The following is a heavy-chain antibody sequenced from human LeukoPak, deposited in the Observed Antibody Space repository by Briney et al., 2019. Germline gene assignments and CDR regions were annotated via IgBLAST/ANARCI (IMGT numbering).Heavy chain of an antibody. D-gene: IGHD6-19*01. CDR3: ARRNSSGWPYYYYGMDV. V-gene: IGHV4-59*08. Sequence: PSETLSLTCTVSGGSISSYYWGWIRQPPGKGLEWIGYIYYSGSTNYNPSLKSRVTISVDTSKNQFSLKLSSVTAADTAVYYCARRNSSGWPYYYYGMDVWGQGTTVTVSS. CDR2: IYYSGST. J-gene: IGHJ6*02. CDR1: GGSISSYY.